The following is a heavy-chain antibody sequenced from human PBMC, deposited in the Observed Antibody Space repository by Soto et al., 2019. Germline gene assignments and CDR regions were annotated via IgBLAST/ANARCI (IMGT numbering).Heavy chain of an antibody. V-gene: IGHV4-31*03. CDR2: IYYSGST. D-gene: IGHD3-22*01. J-gene: IGHJ5*02. CDR1: GGSISSGGYY. CDR3: ARSSEIVDWFDP. Sequence: SETLSLTCTVSGGSISSGGYYWSWIRQHPGKGLEWIGYIYYSGSTYYNPSLKSRVTISVDTSKNQFSLKLSSVTAADTAVYYGARSSEIVDWFDPWGQGTLVTVSS.